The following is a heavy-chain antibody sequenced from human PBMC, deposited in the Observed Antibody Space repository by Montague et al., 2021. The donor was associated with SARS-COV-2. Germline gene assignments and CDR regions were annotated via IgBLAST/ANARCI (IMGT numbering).Heavy chain of an antibody. CDR1: GGPIGRNY. CDR2: IYYSGST. D-gene: IGHD3-3*01. Sequence: SETLSLTCTVSGGPIGRNYWNWIRQPPGKGLEWIGYIYYSGSTYYNPSLKSRVTISVDTSKNQFSLKLSSVTAADTAVYYCARLNFHITIFGVVSSRVFDYWGQGTLVTVSS. J-gene: IGHJ4*02. V-gene: IGHV4-59*04. CDR3: ARLNFHITIFGVVSSRVFDY.